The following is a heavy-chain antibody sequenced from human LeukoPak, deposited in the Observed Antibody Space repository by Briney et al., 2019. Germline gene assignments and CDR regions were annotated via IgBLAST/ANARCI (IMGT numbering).Heavy chain of an antibody. Sequence: GGSLRLSCAASGFTFSNAWMNWVRQAPGKGLEWVGRIKTKPDGGTTDYTTPVKGRFTISRDDSKNTLYLQMNSLKTEHTAVYYCAGDYHHFDLWGRGTLVTVPS. CDR3: AGDYHHFDL. CDR1: GFTFSNAW. J-gene: IGHJ2*01. D-gene: IGHD4-17*01. CDR2: IKTKPDGGTT. V-gene: IGHV3-15*01.